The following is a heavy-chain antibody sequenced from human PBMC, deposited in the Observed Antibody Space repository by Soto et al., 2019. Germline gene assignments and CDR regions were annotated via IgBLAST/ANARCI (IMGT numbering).Heavy chain of an antibody. CDR1: GGSFSGCY. J-gene: IGHJ5*02. CDR2: INHSGST. D-gene: IGHD4-4*01. V-gene: IGHV4-34*01. CDR3: ARVKAVTVANWFDP. Sequence: PSETLSLTCAVYGGSFSGCYWSWIRQPPGKGLEWIGEINHSGSTNYNPSLKSRVTISVDTSKNQFSLKLSSVTAADTAVYYCARVKAVTVANWFDPWGQGTLVTVSS.